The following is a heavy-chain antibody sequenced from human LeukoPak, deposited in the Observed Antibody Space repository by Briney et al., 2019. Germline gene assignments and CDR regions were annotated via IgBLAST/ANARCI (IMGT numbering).Heavy chain of an antibody. V-gene: IGHV1-18*01. D-gene: IGHD6-19*01. CDR1: GYTFTTYT. J-gene: IGHJ4*02. Sequence: ASVKVSFKASGYTFTTYTVGWVRQAPGQGLEWMGWISAYNGNTDYAQKFQGRVTLTTDTSTSTAYMELRSLRSDDTAMYYCARDLGFSSGWYVSDYWGQGTLVTVSS. CDR3: ARDLGFSSGWYVSDY. CDR2: ISAYNGNT.